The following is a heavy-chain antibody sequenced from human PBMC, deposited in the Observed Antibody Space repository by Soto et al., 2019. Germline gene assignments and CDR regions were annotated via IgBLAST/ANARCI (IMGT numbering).Heavy chain of an antibody. CDR2: IYYSGST. V-gene: IGHV4-31*03. CDR1: GGSISSGGYY. Sequence: PSETLSLTCTVSGGSISSGGYYWSWIRQHPGKGLEWIGYIYYSGSTYYNPSLKSRVTISVDTSKNQFSLKLSSVTAADTAVYYCARDRDIVATTQGAFDIWGQGTMVTVSS. J-gene: IGHJ3*02. CDR3: ARDRDIVATTQGAFDI. D-gene: IGHD5-12*01.